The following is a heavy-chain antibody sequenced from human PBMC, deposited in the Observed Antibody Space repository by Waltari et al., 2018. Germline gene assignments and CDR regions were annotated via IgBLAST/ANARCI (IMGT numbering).Heavy chain of an antibody. D-gene: IGHD1-1*01. Sequence: QVQLQESGPGLLKPSETLSLTCTVSGGSVTSASDYWSWIRQPPGKGLEGIGYVSNSGDTNYKPSLRGRVTISLDTSRNQFSLKVSSVTAADTAMYYCARGSDAYKTAYWGQGTLVTVSS. J-gene: IGHJ4*02. CDR2: VSNSGDT. CDR1: GGSVTSASDY. V-gene: IGHV4-61*01. CDR3: ARGSDAYKTAY.